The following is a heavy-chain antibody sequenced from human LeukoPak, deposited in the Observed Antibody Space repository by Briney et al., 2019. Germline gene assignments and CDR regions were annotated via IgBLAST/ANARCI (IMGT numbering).Heavy chain of an antibody. Sequence: SETLSLTCTVSGGSISSSSYYWGWIRQPPGKGLEWIGSIYYSGSTYYNPSLKSRVTISVDRSKNQFSLKLSSVTAADTAVYYCARGKEMATIFDYWGQGTLVTVSS. D-gene: IGHD5-12*01. CDR1: GGSISSSSYY. CDR3: ARGKEMATIFDY. V-gene: IGHV4-39*07. J-gene: IGHJ4*02. CDR2: IYYSGST.